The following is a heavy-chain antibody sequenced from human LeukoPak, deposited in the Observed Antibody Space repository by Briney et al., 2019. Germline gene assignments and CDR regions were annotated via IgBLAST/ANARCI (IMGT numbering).Heavy chain of an antibody. CDR1: GFSFSDSY. J-gene: IGHJ4*01. CDR3: SADPRLLIY. CDR2: ISGSGSDI. Sequence: GGSLRLSCVVSGFSFSDSYMTWIRQTPGKGLEWLAYISGSGSDIYYADSVKGRFTISRDNAKNSLYLQMNSLRPEDTALYYCSADPRLLIYWGHGTLVTVSS. D-gene: IGHD2-8*01. V-gene: IGHV3-11*01.